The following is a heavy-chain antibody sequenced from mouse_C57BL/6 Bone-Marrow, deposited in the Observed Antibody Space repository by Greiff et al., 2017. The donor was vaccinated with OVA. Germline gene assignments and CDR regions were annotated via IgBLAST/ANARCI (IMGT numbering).Heavy chain of an antibody. J-gene: IGHJ1*03. D-gene: IGHD2-1*01. CDR2: ISSGGSYT. CDR3: ARGVYYGNYWYFDV. CDR1: GFTFSSYG. V-gene: IGHV5-6*02. Sequence: EVMLVESGGDLVKPGGSLKLSCAASGFTFSSYGMSWVRQTPDKRLEWVATISSGGSYTYYPDSVKGRFTISRDNAKNTLYLQMNSLKSEDTAMYYCARGVYYGNYWYFDVWGTGTTVTVSS.